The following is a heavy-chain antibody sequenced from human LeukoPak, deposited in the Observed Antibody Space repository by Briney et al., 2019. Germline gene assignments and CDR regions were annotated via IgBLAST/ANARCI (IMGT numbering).Heavy chain of an antibody. CDR3: ARYTRGLGYMDV. CDR1: GFTFVDYG. CDR2: VSWNGRST. V-gene: IGHV3-20*04. Sequence: GGTLRLSCAASGFTFVDYGMTWVRQVPGKGLEWVSGVSWNGRSTGYADSMKGRFTISRDNAKTSLYLQMNSLRPEDTALYFCARYTRGLGYMDVWGKGTTVTVSS. J-gene: IGHJ6*03. D-gene: IGHD2-15*01.